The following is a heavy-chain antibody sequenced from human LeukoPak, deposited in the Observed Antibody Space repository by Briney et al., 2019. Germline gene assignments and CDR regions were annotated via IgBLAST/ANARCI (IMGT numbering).Heavy chain of an antibody. CDR1: GYAFTDYY. Sequence: ASVKVSCKASGYAFTDYYIHWVRQAPGQGLEWMGWINVNTGYTKSAQKFKGRVTMTRDTSITTGYMELSRLKSDGTAVYYCASDEFSDSRGYYAAPLDHWGQGTLVSVSS. J-gene: IGHJ4*02. D-gene: IGHD3-22*01. CDR3: ASDEFSDSRGYYAAPLDH. CDR2: INVNTGYT. V-gene: IGHV1-2*02.